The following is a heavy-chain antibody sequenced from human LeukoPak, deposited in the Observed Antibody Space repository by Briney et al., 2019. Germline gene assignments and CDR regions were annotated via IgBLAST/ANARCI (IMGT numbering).Heavy chain of an antibody. CDR3: ARGWRSIAAASRGFGYFDY. J-gene: IGHJ4*02. CDR2: ISAYNGNT. V-gene: IGHV1-18*01. CDR1: GYTFTSYG. D-gene: IGHD6-13*01. Sequence: ASVKVSCKASGYTFTSYGISWVRQAPGQGLEWMGWISAYNGNTNYAQKLQGRVTMTTDTSTSTAYMELRSLRSDDTAVYYCARGWRSIAAASRGFGYFDYWGQGTLVTVSS.